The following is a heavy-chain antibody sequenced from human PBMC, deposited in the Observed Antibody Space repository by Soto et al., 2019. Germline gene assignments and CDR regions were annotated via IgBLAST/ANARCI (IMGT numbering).Heavy chain of an antibody. V-gene: IGHV3-74*01. CDR3: GTVFEH. Sequence: EVQLVESGGGSVQPGGSLRLSCVASGITFTNYWMHWVRQVPGKGLGWVARVDSDGRGTSHADFVKGRFTITRDNAKNTLYLQTNSLRVEDTAMYYCGTVFEHWGQGIPVTVSS. CDR2: VDSDGRGT. J-gene: IGHJ4*02. CDR1: GITFTNYW.